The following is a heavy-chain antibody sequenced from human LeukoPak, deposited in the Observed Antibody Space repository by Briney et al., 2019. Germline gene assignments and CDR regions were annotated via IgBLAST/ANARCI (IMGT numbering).Heavy chain of an antibody. D-gene: IGHD3-22*01. CDR3: AKDKGTMIVVVSEFDY. J-gene: IGHJ4*02. V-gene: IGHV3-30*02. CDR2: IRYDGSNK. CDR1: GFTFSSYW. Sequence: PGRSLRLSCAASGFTFSSYWMSWVRQAPGKGLEGVAFIRYDGSNKYYADSVKGRFTISRDNSKNTLYLQMNSLRAEDTAVYYCAKDKGTMIVVVSEFDYWGQGTLVTVSS.